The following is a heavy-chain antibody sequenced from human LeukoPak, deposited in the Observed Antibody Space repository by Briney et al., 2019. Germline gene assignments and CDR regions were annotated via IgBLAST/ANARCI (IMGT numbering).Heavy chain of an antibody. Sequence: RPGGSLRLSCAASGFTFSSYWMHWVRQAPGKGLVWLSRINTDGSSTNCADSVKGRFTISRDNAKNTLYLEMNSLRAEDTAVYYCAPTKYSGYLDYWGQGTLVTASS. CDR1: GFTFSSYW. J-gene: IGHJ4*02. CDR2: INTDGSST. D-gene: IGHD5-12*01. V-gene: IGHV3-74*01. CDR3: APTKYSGYLDY.